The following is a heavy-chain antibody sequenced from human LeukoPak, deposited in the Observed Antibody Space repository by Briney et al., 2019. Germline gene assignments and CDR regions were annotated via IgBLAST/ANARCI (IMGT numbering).Heavy chain of an antibody. CDR1: GGSISSSSYY. D-gene: IGHD6-19*01. J-gene: IGHJ4*02. CDR2: IYYSGST. V-gene: IGHV4-39*07. CDR3: ARVCPQWYSSGWYYFDY. Sequence: SGTLSLTCAVSGGSISSSSYYWGWIRQPPGKGLEWIGSIYYSGSTYYNPSLKSRVTISVDTSKNQFSLKLSSVTAADTAVYYCARVCPQWYSSGWYYFDYWGQGTLVTVSS.